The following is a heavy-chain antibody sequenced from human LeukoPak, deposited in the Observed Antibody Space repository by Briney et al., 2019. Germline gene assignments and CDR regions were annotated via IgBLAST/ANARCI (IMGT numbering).Heavy chain of an antibody. CDR1: GGSISSGGYY. D-gene: IGHD6-6*01. CDR2: IYHSGST. J-gene: IGHJ4*02. V-gene: IGHV4-30-2*01. Sequence: PSETLSLTCTVSGGSISSGGYYWSWIRQPPGKGLEWIGYIYHSGSTYYNPSLKSRVTISVDRSKNQFSLKLSSVTAADTAVYYCARDGIAARPYWGQGTLVTVSS. CDR3: ARDGIAARPY.